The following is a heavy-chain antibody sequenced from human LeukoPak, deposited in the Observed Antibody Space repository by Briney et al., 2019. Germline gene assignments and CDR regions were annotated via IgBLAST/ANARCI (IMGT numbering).Heavy chain of an antibody. CDR2: IKQDGSEK. J-gene: IGHJ4*02. CDR1: GFTFSSSW. V-gene: IGHV3-7*01. CDR3: ASLDY. Sequence: GGSLRLSCAASGFTFSSSWMNWVRQAPGKELEWVANIKQDGSEKYYVDSVKGRFTISRDNAKNSLYLQMNTLRAEDTAVYYCASLDYWGQGTLVTVSS.